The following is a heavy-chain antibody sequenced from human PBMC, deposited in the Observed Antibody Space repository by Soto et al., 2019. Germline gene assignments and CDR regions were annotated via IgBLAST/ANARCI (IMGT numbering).Heavy chain of an antibody. CDR3: ARDQESIVVVPGTFDY. CDR2: ISAYNGNT. J-gene: IGHJ4*02. D-gene: IGHD2-2*01. Sequence: QVQLVQSGAEVKKPGASVKVSCKASGYTFTSYGISWVRQAPGQGLEWMGWISAYNGNTNYAQKLEGRVAMTTDTSTSTAYMERRSLKSDDTAVYYCARDQESIVVVPGTFDYWGQGTLVTVSS. CDR1: GYTFTSYG. V-gene: IGHV1-18*01.